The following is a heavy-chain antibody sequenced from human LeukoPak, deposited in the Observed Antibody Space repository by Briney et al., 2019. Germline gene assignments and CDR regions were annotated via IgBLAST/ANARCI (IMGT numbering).Heavy chain of an antibody. Sequence: GGSLRLSCAASGFTFSNYNMNWVRQAPGKGLEWVSHISSSSSSIYSADSVKGRFSISRDNAKNSLYLQMNTLRAEDTAVYYCAELGITMIGGVWGKGTTVTISS. D-gene: IGHD3-10*02. CDR2: ISSSSSSI. J-gene: IGHJ6*04. V-gene: IGHV3-48*04. CDR1: GFTFSNYN. CDR3: AELGITMIGGV.